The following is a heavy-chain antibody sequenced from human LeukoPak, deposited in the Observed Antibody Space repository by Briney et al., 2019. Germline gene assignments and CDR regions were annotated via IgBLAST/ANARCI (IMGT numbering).Heavy chain of an antibody. Sequence: ASVKVSCKASGGTFSSYAISWVRQAPGQGLEWMGWINPNSGGTNYAQKFQGRVTMTRDTSISTAYMELSRLRSDDTAVYYCAESYYYDSSGYYSHAFDIWGQGTMVTVSS. V-gene: IGHV1-2*02. J-gene: IGHJ3*02. CDR2: INPNSGGT. D-gene: IGHD3-22*01. CDR1: GGTFSSYA. CDR3: AESYYYDSSGYYSHAFDI.